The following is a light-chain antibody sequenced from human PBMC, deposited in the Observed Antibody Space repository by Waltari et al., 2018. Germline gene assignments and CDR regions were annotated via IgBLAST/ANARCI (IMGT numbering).Light chain of an antibody. CDR3: GTWDVSPGAGA. CDR1: SSNIGSTS. CDR2: END. Sequence: QSVLTQPPSVSAAPGQWVTISRSGRSSNIGSTSVSWYQQVPGTAPKLLIYENDKRPSGISDRFSGSKSGTSATLGITGLQTGDEADYYCGTWDVSPGAGAFGGGTKLTVL. V-gene: IGLV1-51*02. J-gene: IGLJ3*02.